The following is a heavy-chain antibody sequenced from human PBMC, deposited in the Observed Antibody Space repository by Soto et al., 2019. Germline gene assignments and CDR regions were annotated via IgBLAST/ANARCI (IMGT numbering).Heavy chain of an antibody. J-gene: IGHJ4*02. CDR3: ARSRSGAVADSFDF. V-gene: IGHV3-30*04. Sequence: LRLSCAASGFSFSRYAIHWVRQAPGKGLEWVAVISKDGSHKYYLESVKGRFTISRDNSKNILSLQMNSLRDEDTAVYYCARSRSGAVADSFDFWGQGTLVTVSS. D-gene: IGHD3-10*01. CDR2: ISKDGSHK. CDR1: GFSFSRYA.